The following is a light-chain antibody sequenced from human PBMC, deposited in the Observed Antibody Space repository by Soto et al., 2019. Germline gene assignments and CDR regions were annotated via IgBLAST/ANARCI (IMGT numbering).Light chain of an antibody. CDR1: SSNIGAGYN. CDR2: GNS. CDR3: QYYVNRLSGHV. J-gene: IGLJ1*01. Sequence: QSVLTQPPSVSGAPGQRVTISCTGSSSNIGAGYNVHWYQHLPGTVPKLLIYGNSNRPSGVPDRFSGSKSGTSASLAITGLQAEDEADYYSQYYVNRLSGHVFGPGTKVTVL. V-gene: IGLV1-40*01.